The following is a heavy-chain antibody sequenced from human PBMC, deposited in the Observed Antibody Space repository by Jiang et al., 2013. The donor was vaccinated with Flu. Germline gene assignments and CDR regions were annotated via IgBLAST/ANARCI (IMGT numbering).Heavy chain of an antibody. Sequence: VKPSETLSLTCTVSGGSISSSSYYWGWIRQPPGKGLEWIGSIYYSGSTYYNPSLKSRVTISVDTSKNQFSLKLSSVTAADTAVYYCARQVQGYYYYYGMDVWGQGTTVTVSS. J-gene: IGHJ6*02. CDR2: IYYSGST. D-gene: IGHD1-1*01. CDR1: GGSISSSSYY. V-gene: IGHV4-39*01. CDR3: ARQVQGYYYYYGMDV.